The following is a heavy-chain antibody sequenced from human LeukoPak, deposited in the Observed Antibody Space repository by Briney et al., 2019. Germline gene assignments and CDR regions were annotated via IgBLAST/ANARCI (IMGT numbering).Heavy chain of an antibody. D-gene: IGHD3-16*01. J-gene: IGHJ4*02. Sequence: GGSLRLSCAASGFTFSSYGMHWVRQAPGKGLEWVAFIRYDGSNKYYADSVKGRFTISRDNSKNTLYLQMNSLRAEDTAVYYCARVPVMMRAPHYFDYWGQGTLVTVSS. CDR1: GFTFSSYG. CDR3: ARVPVMMRAPHYFDY. CDR2: IRYDGSNK. V-gene: IGHV3-30*02.